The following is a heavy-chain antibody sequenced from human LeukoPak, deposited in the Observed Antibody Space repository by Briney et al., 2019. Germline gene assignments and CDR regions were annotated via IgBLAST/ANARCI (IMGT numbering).Heavy chain of an antibody. CDR2: ISSSSTYM. Sequence: KPGGSLRLSCVASGFTFSSYSMNWVRQAPEKGLECVSSISSSSTYMYYADSVKGRFTISRDNAKNSLYLQMNSLRAEDKAMYYCTKASYEEMYSYDSSYFNYWGQGTLVTVSS. V-gene: IGHV3-21*06. J-gene: IGHJ4*02. CDR3: TKASYEEMYSYDSSYFNY. D-gene: IGHD3-22*01. CDR1: GFTFSSYS.